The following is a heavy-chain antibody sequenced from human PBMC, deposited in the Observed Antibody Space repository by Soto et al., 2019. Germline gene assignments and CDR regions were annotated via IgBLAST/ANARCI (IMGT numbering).Heavy chain of an antibody. CDR3: AKVGGGKGMRLSVPYYFDY. V-gene: IGHV3-23*01. CDR1: GFTLSSYA. D-gene: IGHD2-2*01. Sequence: GGSLRLSCAASGFTLSSYAMSWVRQAPGKGLEWVSAISGSGGSTYYADSVKGRFTISRDNSKNTLYLQMNSLRAEDTAVYYCAKVGGGKGMRLSVPYYFDYWGQGTLVTVSS. J-gene: IGHJ4*02. CDR2: ISGSGGST.